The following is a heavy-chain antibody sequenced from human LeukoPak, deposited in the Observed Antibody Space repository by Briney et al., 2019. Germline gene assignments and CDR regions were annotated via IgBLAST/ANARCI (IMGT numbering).Heavy chain of an antibody. CDR2: TRNKANSYTT. CDR3: ASSSSSWYLIDY. CDR1: GFTFSDHY. V-gene: IGHV3-72*01. Sequence: GGSLRLSCAASGFTFSDHYMDWVRQAPGKGLEWVGRTRNKANSYTTEYAASVKGRFTISRDDSKNSLYLQMNSLKTEDTAVYYCASSSSSWYLIDYWGQGTLVTVSS. D-gene: IGHD6-13*01. J-gene: IGHJ4*02.